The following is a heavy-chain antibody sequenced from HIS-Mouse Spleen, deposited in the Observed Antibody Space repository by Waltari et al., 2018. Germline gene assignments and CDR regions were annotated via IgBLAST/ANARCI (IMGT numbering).Heavy chain of an antibody. CDR2: MKPNSGNT. D-gene: IGHD3-3*01. Sequence: QVQLVQSGAEVKKPGASVKVSCKASGCTFTSYDIIWVRQATGQGLEWMGWMKPNSGNTGYAQKFQGRVTMTRNTSISTAYMELGSLRSEDTAVYYCARVYYDFWSGYYYWGQGTLVTVSS. V-gene: IGHV1-8*01. CDR1: GCTFTSYD. CDR3: ARVYYDFWSGYYY. J-gene: IGHJ4*02.